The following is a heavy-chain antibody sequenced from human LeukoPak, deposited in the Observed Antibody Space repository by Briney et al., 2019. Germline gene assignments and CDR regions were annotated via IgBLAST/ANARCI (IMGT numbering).Heavy chain of an antibody. V-gene: IGHV4-59*01. CDR1: GGSISSYY. J-gene: IGHJ3*02. D-gene: IGHD3-22*01. CDR2: IYYSGST. CDR3: ARDRYDSGGYSAASDAFDI. Sequence: SETLSLTCTVSGGSISSYYWSWIRQPPGKGLEWIGYIYYSGSTNYSPSLKSRVTISVDTSKNQFSLKLSSVTAADTALYYCARDRYDSGGYSAASDAFDIWGQGTMVTVSS.